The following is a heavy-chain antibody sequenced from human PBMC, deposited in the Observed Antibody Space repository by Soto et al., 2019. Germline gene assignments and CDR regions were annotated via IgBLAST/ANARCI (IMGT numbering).Heavy chain of an antibody. J-gene: IGHJ4*02. CDR3: GKGRSGDVDVFY. D-gene: IGHD1-26*01. CDR1: GYTFTGYY. V-gene: IGHV1-2*02. CDR2: ISPNSGGT. Sequence: QVQLVQSGAEVKKSGASVKVSCKASGYTFTGYYIHWVRQAPGQGLEWMGEISPNSGGTKYAQKFQGRVTMTRDTSITTVYMDLSNLSPDATAVYYCGKGRSGDVDVFYWGQETLVTVYS.